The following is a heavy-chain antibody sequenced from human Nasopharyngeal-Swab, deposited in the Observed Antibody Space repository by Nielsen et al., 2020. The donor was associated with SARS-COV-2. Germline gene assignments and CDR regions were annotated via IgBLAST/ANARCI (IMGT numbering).Heavy chain of an antibody. D-gene: IGHD3-10*01. CDR3: ARVSFRGDYGDAFDI. V-gene: IGHV1-2*06. J-gene: IGHJ3*02. Sequence: ASVKVPCKASGYTFTGYYMHWVRQAPGQGLEWMGRINPNSGGTNYAQKFQGRVTMTRDTSISTAYMELSRLRSDDTAVYYCARVSFRGDYGDAFDIWGQGTMVTVSS. CDR1: GYTFTGYY. CDR2: INPNSGGT.